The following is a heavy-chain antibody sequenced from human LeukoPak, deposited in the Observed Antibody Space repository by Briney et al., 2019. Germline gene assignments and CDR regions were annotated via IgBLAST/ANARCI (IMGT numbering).Heavy chain of an antibody. V-gene: IGHV4-61*02. Sequence: SETLSLTCAVSGGSISRGGYYWSWIRQPAGKGLEWIGRIYTSGSTNYNPSLKSRVTISVDTSKNQFSLKLSSVTAADTAVYYCARVVIPAAIRGVEWFDPWGQGTLVTVSS. CDR3: ARVVIPAAIRGVEWFDP. CDR2: IYTSGST. J-gene: IGHJ5*02. D-gene: IGHD2-2*02. CDR1: GGSISRGGYY.